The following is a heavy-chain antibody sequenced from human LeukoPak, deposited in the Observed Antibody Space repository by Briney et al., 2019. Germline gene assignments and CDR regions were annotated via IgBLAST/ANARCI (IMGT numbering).Heavy chain of an antibody. CDR1: GFTFSDYS. CDR2: VGISSGNT. J-gene: IGHJ5*02. CDR3: TRDDDTSSHFGRLS. V-gene: IGHV3-48*01. D-gene: IGHD3/OR15-3a*01. Sequence: PGGSLRLSCAASGFTFSDYSMNWVRQAPGKGLEWISYVGISSGNTKYAGSVKGRFTISGDKAKNSLYLQMNSLRVEDTAVYYCTRDDDTSSHFGRLSWGQGTLVTVSS.